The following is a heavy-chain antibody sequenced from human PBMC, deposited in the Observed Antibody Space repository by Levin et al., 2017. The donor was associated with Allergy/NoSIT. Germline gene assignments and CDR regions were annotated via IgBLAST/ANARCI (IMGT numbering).Heavy chain of an antibody. Sequence: PGASVKVSCAASGFTFDNYALHWVRQAPGKGLEWVSGISWNSGSIGYADSVKGRFTISRDSAKNSLFLQMNSLRAEDTALYFCAKNRAPYYDFWSGYYSFDCWGQGTLVTVSS. CDR2: ISWNSGSI. CDR1: GFTFDNYA. V-gene: IGHV3-9*01. CDR3: AKNRAPYYDFWSGYYSFDC. D-gene: IGHD3-3*01. J-gene: IGHJ4*02.